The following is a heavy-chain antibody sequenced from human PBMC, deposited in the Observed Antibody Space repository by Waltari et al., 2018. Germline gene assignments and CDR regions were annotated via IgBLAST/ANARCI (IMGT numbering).Heavy chain of an antibody. D-gene: IGHD6-13*01. J-gene: IGHJ4*02. CDR1: GYIFSNYG. CDR2: IYPYSGNT. CDR3: ARDDADSSNFGGF. V-gene: IGHV1-18*01. Sequence: QLVQSGAEVKKPGASVKVSCNASGYIFSNYGITWVRKAPGQGLEWMGWIYPYSGNTKYEHSLQGRVTLTTDTSTTTAYMEIRSLRSDDTAIYYCARDDADSSNFGGFWGQGTLVTVSS.